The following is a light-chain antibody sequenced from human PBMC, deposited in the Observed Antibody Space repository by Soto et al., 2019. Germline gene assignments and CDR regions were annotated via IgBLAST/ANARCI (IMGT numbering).Light chain of an antibody. CDR1: QTISSN. Sequence: MTHSPSSLSASVVDTFIITFLASQTISSNLAWFQQKPGQAPRLLIYDASTMATGFPARFSGSGSGTEFTLTISSLQSEEFAVYYCQQYNNWPLTFGGGTRWIS. J-gene: IGKJ4*01. CDR2: DAS. V-gene: IGKV3-15*01. CDR3: QQYNNWPLT.